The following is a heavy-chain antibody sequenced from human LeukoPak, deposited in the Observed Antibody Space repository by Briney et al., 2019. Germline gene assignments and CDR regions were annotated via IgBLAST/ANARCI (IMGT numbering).Heavy chain of an antibody. Sequence: SGGSLRLSCAASGSTFSSYGMHWVRQAPGKGLEWVAFIRYDGSNKYYADSVKGRFTISRDNSKNTLYLQMNSLRAEDTAVYYCAKDISVVVVAATSYYFDYWGQGTLVTVSS. D-gene: IGHD2-15*01. CDR2: IRYDGSNK. J-gene: IGHJ4*02. CDR1: GSTFSSYG. V-gene: IGHV3-30*02. CDR3: AKDISVVVVAATSYYFDY.